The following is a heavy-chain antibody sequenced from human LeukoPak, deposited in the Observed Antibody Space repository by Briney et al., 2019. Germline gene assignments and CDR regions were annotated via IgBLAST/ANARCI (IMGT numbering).Heavy chain of an antibody. Sequence: SETLSLTCTVSGGSISSSSYYWGWIRQPPGKGLEWIGSIYYSGSTYYNPSLKSRVTISVDTSKNQFSLGLSSVTAADTAVYYCAKDPWYQAVAGTWYCDNWGQGTLVTVSS. V-gene: IGHV4-39*07. CDR2: IYYSGST. CDR1: GGSISSSSYY. J-gene: IGHJ4*02. CDR3: AKDPWYQAVAGTWYCDN. D-gene: IGHD6-19*01.